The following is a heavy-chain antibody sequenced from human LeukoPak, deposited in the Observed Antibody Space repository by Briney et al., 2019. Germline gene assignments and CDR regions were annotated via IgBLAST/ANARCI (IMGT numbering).Heavy chain of an antibody. Sequence: ASVKVSCKASGYTFTSYYMHWVRQAPGQGLEWMGIINLSGGSTSYAQKFQGRVTMTRDTSTSTVYMELSSLRSEDTAVYYCARDRRGVIAVAGTWGYFDYWGQGTLVTVSS. CDR3: ARDRRGVIAVAGTWGYFDY. D-gene: IGHD6-19*01. V-gene: IGHV1-46*01. CDR1: GYTFTSYY. CDR2: INLSGGST. J-gene: IGHJ4*02.